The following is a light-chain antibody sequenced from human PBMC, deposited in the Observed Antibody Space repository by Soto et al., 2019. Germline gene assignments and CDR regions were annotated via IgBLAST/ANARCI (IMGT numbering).Light chain of an antibody. Sequence: QSVLTQPPSVSGAPGQRVTISCTGSSSNIGAGYDVHWYQHIPGTAPRLLINSNTNRPSGVPDRFSGSKSGTSASLAITGLQAEDEADYYCQSSDTSLSGHVVFGGGTKLTVL. J-gene: IGLJ2*01. V-gene: IGLV1-40*01. CDR2: SNT. CDR3: QSSDTSLSGHVV. CDR1: SSNIGAGYD.